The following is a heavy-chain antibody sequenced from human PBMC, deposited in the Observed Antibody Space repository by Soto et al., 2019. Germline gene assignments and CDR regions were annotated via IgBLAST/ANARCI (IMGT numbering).Heavy chain of an antibody. CDR3: ARSVEGHFDY. V-gene: IGHV3-48*02. J-gene: IGHJ4*02. Sequence: EVQLVESGGGLVQPGGSLRLSCAASGFKFSIYSMNWVRQAPGKGLEWSAYITSDTKTIKYADSVKGRFTISRDNAKNSVYLQMNSLSDEDTAVYYCARSVEGHFDYWGQGTVVTVSS. D-gene: IGHD6-19*01. CDR2: ITSDTKTI. CDR1: GFKFSIYS.